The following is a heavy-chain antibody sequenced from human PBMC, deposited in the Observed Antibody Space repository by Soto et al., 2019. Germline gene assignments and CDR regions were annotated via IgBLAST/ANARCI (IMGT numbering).Heavy chain of an antibody. CDR1: GFTFSNCG. Sequence: GGSLRLSCAASGFTFSNCGMNWVRQTPGKGLEWVSYISDSGATKHYADSVKGRFTISRDNGKDSLYLQMNSLRDEDTAVYFCERCSSNSCYSYGVDVWGQGAKVPVSS. J-gene: IGHJ6*02. V-gene: IGHV3-48*02. CDR3: ERCSSNSCYSYGVDV. D-gene: IGHD2-2*01. CDR2: ISDSGATK.